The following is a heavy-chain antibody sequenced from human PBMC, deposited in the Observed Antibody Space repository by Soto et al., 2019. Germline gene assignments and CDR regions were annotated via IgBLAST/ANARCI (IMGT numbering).Heavy chain of an antibody. Sequence: GGSLRLSCAVSGFIFSNYPMSWVRQAPGKGLEWVSSVSPSGSNTYYADSVKGRFTMSRDNSDNRLHLQMDSLTAEDTAVYFCARRDSSGWYSLDYWGQGTLVTVSS. D-gene: IGHD6-19*01. CDR3: ARRDSSGWYSLDY. J-gene: IGHJ4*02. CDR2: VSPSGSNT. V-gene: IGHV3-23*01. CDR1: GFIFSNYP.